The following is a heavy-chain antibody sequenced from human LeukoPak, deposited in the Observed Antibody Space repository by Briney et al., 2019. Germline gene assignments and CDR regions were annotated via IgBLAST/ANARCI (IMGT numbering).Heavy chain of an antibody. V-gene: IGHV4-59*01. J-gene: IGHJ6*03. Sequence: PSETLSLTCAVYGGSFSGYYWSWIRQPPGKGLEWIGYIYYSGSTNYNPSLKSRVTISVDTSKNQFSLKLSSVTAVDTAVYYCARKGYSYAYYYMDVWGKGTTVTVSS. CDR3: ARKGYSYAYYYMDV. CDR1: GGSFSGYY. CDR2: IYYSGST. D-gene: IGHD5-18*01.